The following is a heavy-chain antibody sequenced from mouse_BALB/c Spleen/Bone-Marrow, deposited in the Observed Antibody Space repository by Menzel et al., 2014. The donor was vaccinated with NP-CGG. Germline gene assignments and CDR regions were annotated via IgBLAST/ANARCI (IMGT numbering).Heavy chain of an antibody. Sequence: QVQLKESGPGLVAPSQSLSITCTVSGFSLTSYGVHWVRQPPGKGLEWLGVIWAGGSTNYNSALMSRLSISEDNSKSQVFLKMNSLQTDDTAMYYCARDRGPPYWGQGTLVTVSA. V-gene: IGHV2-9*02. CDR1: GFSLTSYG. J-gene: IGHJ3*01. D-gene: IGHD3-1*01. CDR3: ARDRGPPY. CDR2: IWAGGST.